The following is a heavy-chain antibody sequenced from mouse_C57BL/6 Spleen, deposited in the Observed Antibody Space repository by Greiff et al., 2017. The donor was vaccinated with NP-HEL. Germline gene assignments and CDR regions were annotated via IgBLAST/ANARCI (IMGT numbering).Heavy chain of an antibody. J-gene: IGHJ4*01. CDR1: GFTFSDYG. D-gene: IGHD1-1*01. Sequence: EVQVVESGGGLVKPGGSLKLSCAASGFTFSDYGMHWVRQAPEKGLEWVAYISSGSSTIYYADTVKGRFTISRDNAKNTLFLQMTSLRSEDTAMYYCAREREITTVVATDYAMDYWGQGTSVTVSS. V-gene: IGHV5-17*01. CDR2: ISSGSSTI. CDR3: AREREITTVVATDYAMDY.